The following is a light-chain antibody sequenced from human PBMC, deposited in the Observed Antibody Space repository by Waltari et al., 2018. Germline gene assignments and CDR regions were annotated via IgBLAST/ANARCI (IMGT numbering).Light chain of an antibody. CDR2: RAY. J-gene: IGLJ1*01. CDR3: SSWDVRLDVYV. V-gene: IGLV10-54*04. CDR1: YNNVGQRG. Sequence: QAGLTQPPSVSRALRQTATLTCTGDYNNVGQRGATWLQQHQGHPPKLLLYRAYSRPWGFAERFSSSRAGNTASLTVTGLQPEDEADSYCSSWDVRLDVYVFGPGTKLSVL.